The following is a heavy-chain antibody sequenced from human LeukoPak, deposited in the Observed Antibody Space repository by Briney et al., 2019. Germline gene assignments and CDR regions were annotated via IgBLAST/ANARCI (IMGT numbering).Heavy chain of an antibody. CDR1: GYTFTGYY. Sequence: ASVKVSCKASGYTFTGYYMHWVRQAPGQGVEWMGWINPNSGGTNYAQKFQGRVTMTRDTSISTAYMELSRLRSDDTAVYYCARSDVGAILWAFDIWGQGTMVTVSS. V-gene: IGHV1-2*02. CDR2: INPNSGGT. J-gene: IGHJ3*02. D-gene: IGHD1-26*01. CDR3: ARSDVGAILWAFDI.